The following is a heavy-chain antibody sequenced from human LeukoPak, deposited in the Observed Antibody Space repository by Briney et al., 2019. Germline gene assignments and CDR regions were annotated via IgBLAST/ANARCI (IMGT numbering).Heavy chain of an antibody. CDR2: INHSGGT. D-gene: IGHD3-22*01. CDR1: GGSITSSDYY. CDR3: ARHGTHAYYYDSSGYPYY. J-gene: IGHJ4*02. Sequence: SETLSLTCTVSGGSITSSDYYWGWIRQPPGTGLEWIGEINHSGGTNYNPSLKSRVTISVDTSKNQFSLKLSSVTAADTAVYYCARHGTHAYYYDSSGYPYYWGQGTLVTVSS. V-gene: IGHV4-39*01.